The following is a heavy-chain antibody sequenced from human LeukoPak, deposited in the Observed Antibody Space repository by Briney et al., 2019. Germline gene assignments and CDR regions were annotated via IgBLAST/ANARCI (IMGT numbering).Heavy chain of an antibody. CDR1: GFTFSSYG. CDR2: IWYDGSNK. V-gene: IGHV3-33*01. J-gene: IGHJ6*02. Sequence: PGGSLRLSCAASGFTFSSYGMHWVRQAPGKGLEWVAVIWYDGSNKYYADSVKGRFTISRDNSKNTLYLQMNSLRAEDTAVYYCARDQLVLGKNYYYGMDVWGQGTTVTVSS. D-gene: IGHD1-26*01. CDR3: ARDQLVLGKNYYYGMDV.